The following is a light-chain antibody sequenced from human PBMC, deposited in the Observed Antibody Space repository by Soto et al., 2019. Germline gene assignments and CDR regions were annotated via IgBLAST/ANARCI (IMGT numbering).Light chain of an antibody. CDR3: QQRSNWPRLT. CDR2: DAS. J-gene: IGKJ4*02. Sequence: EMVLTQSPATLSLSPGERATLSCRASQSVSSYLAWYQQKPGQAPRLLIYDASNRATGIPARLSGSGSGTDFTLTISSLEPEDFAGYYCQQRSNWPRLTFGGGTQGEIK. V-gene: IGKV3-11*01. CDR1: QSVSSY.